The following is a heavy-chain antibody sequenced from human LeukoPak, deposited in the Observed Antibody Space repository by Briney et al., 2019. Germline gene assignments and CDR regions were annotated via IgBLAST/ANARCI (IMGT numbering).Heavy chain of an antibody. CDR1: GYSISSVYD. V-gene: IGHV4-38-2*02. D-gene: IGHD3-22*01. CDR2: MYHSGST. CDR3: SRSGYYDSSGYFDY. Sequence: PSETLSLTCTVSGYSISSVYDWGWIRQPPGKGLGWIGSMYHSGSTNYNPSLKSRVTISVDTSKNQFFLKLSSVTAADTAVYYCSRSGYYDSSGYFDYWGQGTLVTVSS. J-gene: IGHJ4*02.